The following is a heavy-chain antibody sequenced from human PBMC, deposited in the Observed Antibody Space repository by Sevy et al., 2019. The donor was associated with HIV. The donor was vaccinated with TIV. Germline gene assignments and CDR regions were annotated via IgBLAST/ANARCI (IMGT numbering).Heavy chain of an antibody. D-gene: IGHD3-22*01. CDR2: IIPIFGTA. J-gene: IGHJ5*02. V-gene: IGHV1-69*13. Sequence: ASVKVSCKASGGTFSSYAISWVRLAPGQGLEWMGGIIPIFGTANYAQKFQGRVTITADESTSTAYMELSSLRSEDTAVYYCASSSPYYYDSSANWFDPWGQGTLVTVSS. CDR1: GGTFSSYA. CDR3: ASSSPYYYDSSANWFDP.